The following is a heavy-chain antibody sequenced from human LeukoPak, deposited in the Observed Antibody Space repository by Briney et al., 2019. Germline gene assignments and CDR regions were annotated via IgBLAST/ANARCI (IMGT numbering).Heavy chain of an antibody. CDR2: ISYDGSDE. CDR1: GFTFSSYA. CDR3: AKDRYCGVGRCYRLCPDY. V-gene: IGHV3-30-3*01. D-gene: IGHD2-15*01. Sequence: GRALRLSCAASGFTFSSYAMHWVGQAPGKGLEWVAIISYDGSDEYYADSVKGRFTISRDNSKNTLYLRINSLKAEDTAVYYCAKDRYCGVGRCYRLCPDYWGQGTLLTVSS. J-gene: IGHJ4*02.